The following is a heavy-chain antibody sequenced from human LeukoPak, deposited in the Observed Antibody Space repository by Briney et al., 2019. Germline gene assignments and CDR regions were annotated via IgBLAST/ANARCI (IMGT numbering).Heavy chain of an antibody. D-gene: IGHD5-12*01. J-gene: IGHJ4*02. CDR1: GYTFTGYY. CDR2: INPNSGGT. Sequence: GASVKVSCKASGYTFTGYYMHWVRQAPGQGLEWMGWINPNSGGTNFAQKFQGRVTMTRDTSISTAYMELSRLRSDVTAVYYCARVTALRATPSLGYWGQGTLVTVSS. CDR3: ARVTALRATPSLGY. V-gene: IGHV1-2*02.